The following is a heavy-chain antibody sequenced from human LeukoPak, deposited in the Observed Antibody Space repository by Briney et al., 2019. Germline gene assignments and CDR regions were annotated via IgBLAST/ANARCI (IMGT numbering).Heavy chain of an antibody. V-gene: IGHV1-8*01. CDR1: GYTFTSYD. J-gene: IGHJ6*03. Sequence: GASVKVSCKASGYTFTSYDINWVGQATGQGLEWMGWMNPNSGNTGYAQKFQGRVTMTRNTSISTAYMELSSLRSEDTAVYYCARGCRPYYYDSSGPTYYYYMDVWGKGTTVTVSS. CDR3: ARGCRPYYYDSSGPTYYYYMDV. D-gene: IGHD3-22*01. CDR2: MNPNSGNT.